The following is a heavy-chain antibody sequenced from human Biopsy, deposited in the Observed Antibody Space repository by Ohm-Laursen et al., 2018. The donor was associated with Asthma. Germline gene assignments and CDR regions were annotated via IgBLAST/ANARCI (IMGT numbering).Heavy chain of an antibody. CDR1: GYTFNSAG. V-gene: IGHV1-18*01. CDR3: ARAVDYSHYYGIDV. D-gene: IGHD3-10*01. CDR2: ISVYNGNT. Sequence: ASVKVSCTTSGYTFNSAGITWVRQAPGQGLEWMGWISVYNGNTRVAQKLQDRVTMITDTSTSTAYMELRSLRSDDTAVYFCARAVDYSHYYGIDVWGQGTTVTVS. J-gene: IGHJ6*02.